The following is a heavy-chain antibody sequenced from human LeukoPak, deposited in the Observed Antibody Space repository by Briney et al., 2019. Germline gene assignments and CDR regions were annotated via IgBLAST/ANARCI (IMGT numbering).Heavy chain of an antibody. V-gene: IGHV3-23*01. CDR1: GFTLSSYA. CDR3: AKDQRYFDWLLFDY. D-gene: IGHD3-9*01. J-gene: IGHJ4*02. CDR2: ISGSGGST. Sequence: GGSLRLSCAASGFTLSSYAMSWVRQAPGKGLEWVSAISGSGGSTYYADSVKGRFTISRDNSKNTLYLQMNSLRAEDTAVYYCAKDQRYFDWLLFDYWGQGTLVTVSS.